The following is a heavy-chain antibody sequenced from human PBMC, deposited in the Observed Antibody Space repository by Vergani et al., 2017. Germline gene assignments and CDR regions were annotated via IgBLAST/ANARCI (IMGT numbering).Heavy chain of an antibody. V-gene: IGHV3-23*01. CDR1: GFTFSSYA. CDR3: ARDRRPSYYDSSGYDAFDI. D-gene: IGHD3-22*01. J-gene: IGHJ3*02. Sequence: EVQLLESGGGLVQPGGSLRLSCAASGFTFSSYAMSWVRQAPGKGLEWVSAISGSGGSTYYADSVKGRFTISRDNSKNTLYLQMNSLRAEDTAVYYCARDRRPSYYDSSGYDAFDIWGQGTMVTVSS. CDR2: ISGSGGST.